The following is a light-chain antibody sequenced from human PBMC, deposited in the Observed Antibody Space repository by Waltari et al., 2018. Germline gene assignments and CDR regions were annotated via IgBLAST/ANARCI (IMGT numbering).Light chain of an antibody. J-gene: IGLJ3*02. CDR2: GNH. V-gene: IGLV1-44*01. Sequence: QPLLTQPPSASGTPGQRVTLACSGSRSNIGGNTVSWYKQLLGAAPKLLIYGNHQPPSGVPDRFSGSKSGTSASLAISGLQTEDEADYYCSAWDDSLHGWVFGGGTGLTVL. CDR1: RSNIGGNT. CDR3: SAWDDSLHGWV.